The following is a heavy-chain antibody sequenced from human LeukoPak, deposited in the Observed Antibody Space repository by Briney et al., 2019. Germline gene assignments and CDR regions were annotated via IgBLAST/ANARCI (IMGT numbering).Heavy chain of an antibody. D-gene: IGHD3-22*01. CDR2: INHSGST. Sequence: SETLSLTCAVYGGSFSGYYWSWIRQPPGKGLEWIGEINHSGSTNYNPSLKSRVTISVDTSKNQFSLKLSSVTAADTAVYYCARGQRDSGYYPYWYFDLWGRGTLVTVSS. CDR1: GGSFSGYY. CDR3: ARGQRDSGYYPYWYFDL. J-gene: IGHJ2*01. V-gene: IGHV4-34*01.